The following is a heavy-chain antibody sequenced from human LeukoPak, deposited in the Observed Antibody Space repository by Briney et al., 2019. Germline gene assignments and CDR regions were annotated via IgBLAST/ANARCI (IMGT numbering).Heavy chain of an antibody. CDR2: INHSGST. CDR3: ARHRAAAGTTSVDY. J-gene: IGHJ4*02. D-gene: IGHD6-13*01. CDR1: GGSFSGYY. Sequence: SETLPLTCAVYGGSFSGYYWSWIRQPPGKGLEWIGEINHSGSTNYNPSLKSRVTISVDTSKNQFSLKLSSATAADTAVYYCARHRAAAGTTSVDYWGQGTLVTVSS. V-gene: IGHV4-34*01.